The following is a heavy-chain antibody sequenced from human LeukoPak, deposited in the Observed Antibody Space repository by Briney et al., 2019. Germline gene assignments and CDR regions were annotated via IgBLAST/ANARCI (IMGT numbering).Heavy chain of an antibody. CDR2: INEDGSQK. Sequence: QAGGSLRLSCAASGFSFSDSWMTWIRQAPGKGLEWVANINEDGSQKYFVDSVKGRFPISRDNTNNSLYLQMNSQRAEDTAVYGCAREGGDSSYTFDYWGQGTPVTLSS. V-gene: IGHV3-7*01. CDR3: AREGGDSSYTFDY. D-gene: IGHD5-12*01. J-gene: IGHJ4*02. CDR1: GFSFSDSW.